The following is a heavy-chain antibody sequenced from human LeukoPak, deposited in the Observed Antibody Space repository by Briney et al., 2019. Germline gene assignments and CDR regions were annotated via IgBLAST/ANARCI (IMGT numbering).Heavy chain of an antibody. V-gene: IGHV5-10-1*01. J-gene: IGHJ3*02. CDR3: ARSYYYDSSGYYYLKPYDAFDI. CDR1: GYSFTSYW. CDR2: IDPSDSYT. Sequence: GESLKISCKGSGYSFTSYWISWVRQMPGKGLEWMGRIDPSDSYTNYSPSFQGHVTISADKSISTAYPQWSSLKASDTAMYYCARSYYYDSSGYYYLKPYDAFDIWGQGTMVTVSS. D-gene: IGHD3-22*01.